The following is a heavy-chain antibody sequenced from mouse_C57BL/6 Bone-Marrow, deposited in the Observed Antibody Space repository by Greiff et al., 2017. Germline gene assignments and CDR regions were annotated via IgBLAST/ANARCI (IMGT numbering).Heavy chain of an antibody. Sequence: VKLQESGAELVKPGASVKLSCKASGYTFTEYTIHWVKQRSGPGLAWIGWFYPGSGSIKYNEKFKDKATLTADKSSSTVYMELSRLTAEDSAVYFCARHEYYGSSWDYWGQGTTLTVSS. J-gene: IGHJ2*01. D-gene: IGHD1-1*01. CDR3: ARHEYYGSSWDY. CDR2: FYPGSGSI. V-gene: IGHV1-62-2*01. CDR1: GYTFTEYT.